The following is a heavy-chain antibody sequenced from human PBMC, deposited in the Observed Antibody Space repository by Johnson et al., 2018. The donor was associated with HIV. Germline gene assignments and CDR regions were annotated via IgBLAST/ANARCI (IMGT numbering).Heavy chain of an antibody. D-gene: IGHD6-13*01. V-gene: IGHV3-30*04. J-gene: IGHJ3*02. CDR3: ARDPRGYSSSWHDAFDI. CDR1: GFTFSSYA. Sequence: VQLVESGGGVVQPGRSLRLSCAASGFTFSSYAMHWVRQAPGKGLEWVAVISYDGSNKYYADSVKGRFTISRYNSNNTLYLQMNSLRAEDTAVYYCARDPRGYSSSWHDAFDIWGQGTMVTVSS. CDR2: ISYDGSNK.